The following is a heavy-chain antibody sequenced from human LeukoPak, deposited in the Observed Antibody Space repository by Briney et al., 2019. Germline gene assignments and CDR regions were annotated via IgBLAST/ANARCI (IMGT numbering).Heavy chain of an antibody. V-gene: IGHV4-59*12. CDR3: ARSFTAAAGTVYYYYMDV. CDR1: GDSMNNYY. Sequence: SETLSLTCTVSGDSMNNYYWSWIRQPPGKGLEWIGNINYSGSTNSNPSLKSRATISVDMSRKQFFLDLSSVTAADTAVYYCARSFTAAAGTVYYYYMDVWGKGTTVTVSS. CDR2: INYSGST. J-gene: IGHJ6*03. D-gene: IGHD6-13*01.